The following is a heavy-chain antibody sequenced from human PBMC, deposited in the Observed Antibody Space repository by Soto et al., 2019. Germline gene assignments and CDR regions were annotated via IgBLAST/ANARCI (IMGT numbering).Heavy chain of an antibody. V-gene: IGHV4-34*01. CDR1: GGSFSGYY. CDR2: INHSGST. CDR3: ARGPPYYGSGSYYY. Sequence: ASETLSLTCAVYGGSFSGYYWSWIRQPPGKGLEWIGEINHSGSTNYNPSLKSRVTISVDTSKNQFSLKLSSVTAADTAVYYCARGPPYYGSGSYYYWGQGTLVTVSS. D-gene: IGHD3-10*01. J-gene: IGHJ4*02.